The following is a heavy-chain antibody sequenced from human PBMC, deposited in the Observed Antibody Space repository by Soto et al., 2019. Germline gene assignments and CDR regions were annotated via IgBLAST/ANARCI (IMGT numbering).Heavy chain of an antibody. J-gene: IGHJ4*02. CDR3: ARVYCSGGGCYGIDY. CDR2: INPSGST. D-gene: IGHD2-15*01. Sequence: QVQLVQSGAEVKKPGASVKVSCKASGYSFTTYYMHWVRQAPGQGLEWMGIINPSGSTSYAQKFQGRVTMTRDTSTSTVYTELSSLRSEDMAVYYCARVYCSGGGCYGIDYWGQGTLVTVSS. V-gene: IGHV1-46*01. CDR1: GYSFTTYY.